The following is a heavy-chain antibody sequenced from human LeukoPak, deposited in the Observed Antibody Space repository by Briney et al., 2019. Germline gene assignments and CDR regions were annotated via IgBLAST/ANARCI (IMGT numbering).Heavy chain of an antibody. CDR3: AREDPGPFDAFDT. CDR1: GFTFAGYA. Sequence: GGSLRLSCAASGFTFAGYAMSWVRQAPGKGLEWVSGISDSGGTTYYADSVKGRFTISRDNSKNTLYLQMNSLRAEDTATYYCAREDPGPFDAFDTWAKGQRSPSLQ. J-gene: IGHJ3*02. CDR2: ISDSGGTT. V-gene: IGHV3-23*01.